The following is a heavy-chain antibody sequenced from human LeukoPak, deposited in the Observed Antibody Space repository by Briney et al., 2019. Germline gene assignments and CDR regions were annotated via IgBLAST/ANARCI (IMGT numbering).Heavy chain of an antibody. V-gene: IGHV1-69*06. CDR2: IIPIFGTA. CDR1: GGTFSSYA. D-gene: IGHD3-22*01. CDR3: ARAPYYYDSSGYSRLEYFQH. J-gene: IGHJ1*01. Sequence: SVKVSCKASGGTFSSYAISWVRQAPGQGLEWMGGIIPIFGTANYARKFQGRVTITADKSTSTAYMELGSLRSEDTAVYYCARAPYYYDSSGYSRLEYFQHWGQGTLVTVSS.